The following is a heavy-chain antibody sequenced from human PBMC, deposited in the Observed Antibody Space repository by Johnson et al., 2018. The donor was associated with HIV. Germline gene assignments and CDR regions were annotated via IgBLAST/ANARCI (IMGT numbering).Heavy chain of an antibody. CDR1: GFTFSTFV. J-gene: IGHJ3*01. D-gene: IGHD1-26*01. Sequence: QMQLVESGGGVVQPGRSLRLSCAASGFTFSTFVMYWVRQAPGKGLEWVALISHDGSNDYCADSVQGRFTISRDNSKNTLYLQMNSLRTEDTAVYYCASLGGLGGFDVWGQGTMVTVSS. CDR2: ISHDGSND. CDR3: ASLGGLGGFDV. V-gene: IGHV3-30*03.